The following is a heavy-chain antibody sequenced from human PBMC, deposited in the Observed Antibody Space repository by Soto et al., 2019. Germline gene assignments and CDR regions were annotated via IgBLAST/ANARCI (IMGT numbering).Heavy chain of an antibody. CDR1: GGSISYYY. D-gene: IGHD1-20*01. V-gene: IGHV4-59*08. CDR3: ARKKLTGTRWSEFDP. Sequence: SGTLSLTCTVSGGSISYYYWTWIRQPPGKGLEWIGYIYYSGSTNYNPSLKSRVTISLDTSKNQFSLRLSSMTAADTAMYYCARKKLTGTRWSEFDPWGQGTLVTVSS. CDR2: IYYSGST. J-gene: IGHJ5*02.